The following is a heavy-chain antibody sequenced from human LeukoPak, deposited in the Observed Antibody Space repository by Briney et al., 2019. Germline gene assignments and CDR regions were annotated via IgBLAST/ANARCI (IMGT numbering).Heavy chain of an antibody. CDR1: GGSISSYY. CDR3: AGHHPRNTVDF. CDR2: ISDIWSI. V-gene: IGHV4-59*08. J-gene: IGHJ4*02. Sequence: SETLSLTCTVSGGSISSYYWSWIRQPPGKGLEWIAYISDIWSINYNPSLKSRVTISLDTYKNQFSLKLSSVTAADTAVYYCAGHHPRNTVDFWGQGTLVTVSS. D-gene: IGHD2-8*02.